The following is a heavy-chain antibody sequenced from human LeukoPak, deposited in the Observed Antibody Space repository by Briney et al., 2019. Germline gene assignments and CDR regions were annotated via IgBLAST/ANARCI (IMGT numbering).Heavy chain of an antibody. Sequence: PGGSLRLSCAASGFTFSSYGMHWVRQAPGKGLEWVAFIRYDGSNKYYADSVKGRFTISRDNSRNTLYLQMNSLKTDDTAVYYCGRDVSAVAGTAWFDPWGQGTLVTVSS. J-gene: IGHJ5*02. CDR3: GRDVSAVAGTAWFDP. D-gene: IGHD6-19*01. CDR2: IRYDGSNK. CDR1: GFTFSSYG. V-gene: IGHV3-30*02.